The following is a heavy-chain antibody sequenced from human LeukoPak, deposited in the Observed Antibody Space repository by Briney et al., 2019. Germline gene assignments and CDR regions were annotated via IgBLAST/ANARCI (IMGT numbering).Heavy chain of an antibody. CDR3: ARSSGIVLMVYTPEDY. CDR1: GFTFTSSW. D-gene: IGHD2-8*01. V-gene: IGHV3-7*01. J-gene: IGHJ4*02. Sequence: GGSLRLSCAASGFTFTSSWMSWVRQAPGKGLEWVANINEPGTEQFYADSVKGRFTISRDNAKNSLYLQMNSLRAEDTAVYYCARSSGIVLMVYTPEDYWGQGTLVTVSS. CDR2: INEPGTEQ.